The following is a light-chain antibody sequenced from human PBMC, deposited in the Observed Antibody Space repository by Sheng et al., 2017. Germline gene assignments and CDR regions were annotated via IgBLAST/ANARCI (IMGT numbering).Light chain of an antibody. V-gene: IGKV1-39*01. Sequence: DIQMTQSPSSLSASVGDRVTITCRASQNIKNYINWYQQKIGKAPNLLIYAASNLHIGVPSRFSGSGSGTEFTLTISSLQPEDFASYFCHQSYSVPGTFGQGPKVEI. J-gene: IGKJ1*01. CDR2: AAS. CDR3: HQSYSVPGT. CDR1: QNIKNY.